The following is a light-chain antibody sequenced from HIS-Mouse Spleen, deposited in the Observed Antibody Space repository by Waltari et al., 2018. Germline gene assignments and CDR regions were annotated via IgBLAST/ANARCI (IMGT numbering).Light chain of an antibody. CDR3: QQYYSYRFT. Sequence: DIQMTQSPSSLSASVGDRVTITCQASQDISNYLNWYQQKPGKAPKLLIYDASNLETGVPSRFSGSGSGTDFTFTISSLQPEDFATYYCQQYYSYRFTFGPGTKVDIK. CDR2: DAS. CDR1: QDISNY. V-gene: IGKV1-33*01. J-gene: IGKJ3*01.